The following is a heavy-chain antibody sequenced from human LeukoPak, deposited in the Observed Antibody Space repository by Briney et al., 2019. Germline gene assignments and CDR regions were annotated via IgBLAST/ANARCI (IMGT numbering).Heavy chain of an antibody. CDR3: ARGMYYYDSSDHPYYFDY. CDR1: GYSISSGYY. CDR2: IYHSGST. J-gene: IGHJ4*02. Sequence: PSESLSLTCTVSGYSISSGYYWGWIRQPPGKGLEWIGSIYHSGSTYYNPSLKSRVTISVDTSKNQFSLKLSSVTAADTALYYCARGMYYYDSSDHPYYFDYWGQGTLVTVSS. D-gene: IGHD3-22*01. V-gene: IGHV4-38-2*02.